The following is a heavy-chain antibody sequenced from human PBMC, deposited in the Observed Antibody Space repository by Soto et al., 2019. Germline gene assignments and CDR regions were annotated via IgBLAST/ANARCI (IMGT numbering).Heavy chain of an antibody. D-gene: IGHD3-3*01. CDR3: AINSLDDFCGFDY. CDR2: IYYSGST. J-gene: IGHJ4*02. Sequence: SETLSLTCAVSGSSISSSTWWGWIRQPPGKGLEWIGYIYYSGSTYYNPSLKSRVTMSVDTSKNQFSLKLSSVTAVDPAVYYCAINSLDDFCGFDYWGQGTLVTVYS. CDR1: GSSISSSTW. V-gene: IGHV4-28*01.